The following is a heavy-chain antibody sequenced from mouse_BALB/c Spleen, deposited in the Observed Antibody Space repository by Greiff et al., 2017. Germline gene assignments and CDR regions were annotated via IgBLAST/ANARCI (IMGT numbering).Heavy chain of an antibody. J-gene: IGHJ3*01. Sequence: VKLMESGPGLVAPSQSLSITCAVSGFSLTSYGVHWVRQPPGKGLEWLGVIWAGGSTNYNSALMSRLSISKDNSKSQVFLKMKSLQTDYTAMYYCASSYGNFGFAYWGQGTLVTVSA. CDR3: ASSYGNFGFAY. CDR1: GFSLTSYG. V-gene: IGHV2-9*02. D-gene: IGHD2-10*01. CDR2: IWAGGST.